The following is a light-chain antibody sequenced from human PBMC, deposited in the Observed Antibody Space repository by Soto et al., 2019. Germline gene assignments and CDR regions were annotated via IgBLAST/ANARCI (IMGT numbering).Light chain of an antibody. CDR2: RAS. Sequence: DIQMTQSPSTLSASVGDSVTITCRASQSISTSLAWYQRKPGEAPNLLIYRASSLESGVPSRFSGSGSGTEFTLTISSLQPDDFATYYCQQYNSYSRTFGQGTKVDIK. V-gene: IGKV1-5*03. CDR3: QQYNSYSRT. J-gene: IGKJ1*01. CDR1: QSISTS.